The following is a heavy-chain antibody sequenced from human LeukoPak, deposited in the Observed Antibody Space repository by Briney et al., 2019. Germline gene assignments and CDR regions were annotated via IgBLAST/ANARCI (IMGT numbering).Heavy chain of an antibody. J-gene: IGHJ6*02. CDR3: ARDFWAVDDYYYCYGMDV. V-gene: IGHV3-30*04. CDR1: GFIFSSYA. Sequence: GRPLRLFCTASGFIFSSYAMHWVRQARGKGLEGVAVISYDGSNKYYADSVKGRFTISRDNSKNTLYLQMNSLRAEDTAVYYCARDFWAVDDYYYCYGMDVWGQGTTVTVSS. D-gene: IGHD3-3*01. CDR2: ISYDGSNK.